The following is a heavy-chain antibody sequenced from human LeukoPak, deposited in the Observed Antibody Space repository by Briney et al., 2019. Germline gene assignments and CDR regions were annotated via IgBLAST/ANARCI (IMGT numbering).Heavy chain of an antibody. J-gene: IGHJ4*02. V-gene: IGHV3-53*01. Sequence: PGGSLRLSCAASGFTVSSHYMAWVRQPPGKGLEWVSIIFGGGGTYYAGSVRGRFTISRDNSQNMLFLQMNSLRTEDTAVYYCGSWPGAWYGEDYWGQGTRVTVSS. CDR3: GSWPGAWYGEDY. D-gene: IGHD3-10*01. CDR2: IFGGGGT. CDR1: GFTVSSHY.